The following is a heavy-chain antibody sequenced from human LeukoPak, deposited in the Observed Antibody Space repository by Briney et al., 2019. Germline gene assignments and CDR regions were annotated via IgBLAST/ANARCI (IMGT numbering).Heavy chain of an antibody. V-gene: IGHV3-9*03. D-gene: IGHD3-10*01. J-gene: IGHJ4*02. Sequence: GRSLRLSCAAPGFTFDDYAMHWVRQAPGKGLEWVSGISWNSGSIGYADSVKGRFTISRDNAKNSLYLQMNSLRAEDMALYYCAKGGVRYYYGSGSSVDYWGQGTLVTVSS. CDR2: ISWNSGSI. CDR1: GFTFDDYA. CDR3: AKGGVRYYYGSGSSVDY.